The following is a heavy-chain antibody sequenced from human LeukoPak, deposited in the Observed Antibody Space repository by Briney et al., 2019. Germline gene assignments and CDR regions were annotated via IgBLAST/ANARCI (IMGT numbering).Heavy chain of an antibody. CDR3: ARGGDYGDYEGFDY. J-gene: IGHJ4*02. CDR2: INPSGDST. V-gene: IGHV1-46*01. Sequence: ASVKVSCKASGYTFTTYYMHWVRQAPGQGLEWMGIINPSGDSTNYAQKFQGRVTMASDTSTGTAYMGLGSLTSEDTAAYYCARGGDYGDYEGFDYWGQGTLVTVSS. D-gene: IGHD4-17*01. CDR1: GYTFTTYY.